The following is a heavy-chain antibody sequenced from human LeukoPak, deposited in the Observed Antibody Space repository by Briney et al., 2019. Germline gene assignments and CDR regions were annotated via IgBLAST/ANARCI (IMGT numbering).Heavy chain of an antibody. CDR2: INPNSGGA. Sequence: ASVKVSCKASGYTFTGYYMHWVRQAPGQGLEWMGWINPNSGGANYAQKFQGRVTMTRDTSISTAYMELSRLRSDDTAVYYCASDPHSGSDAFDIWGQGTMVTVSS. CDR3: ASDPHSGSDAFDI. D-gene: IGHD1-26*01. J-gene: IGHJ3*02. CDR1: GYTFTGYY. V-gene: IGHV1-2*02.